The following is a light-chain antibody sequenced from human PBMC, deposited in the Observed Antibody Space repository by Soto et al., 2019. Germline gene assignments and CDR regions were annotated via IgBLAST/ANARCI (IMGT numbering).Light chain of an antibody. CDR1: QGIGRS. V-gene: IGKV1-9*01. Sequence: DIQLTQSPSFLSASVGDRVTITCRASQGIGRSLAWYQQNPGKVPKLLIYDAVILQSGVPSRFSGSGSGTEFTLTISSLQPKDFATYYCQQLSEYPLTFGGGTKVEIK. CDR2: DAV. J-gene: IGKJ4*01. CDR3: QQLSEYPLT.